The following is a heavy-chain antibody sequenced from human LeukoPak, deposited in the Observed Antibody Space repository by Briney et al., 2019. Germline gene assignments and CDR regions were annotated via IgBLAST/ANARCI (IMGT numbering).Heavy chain of an antibody. CDR3: ASLNLRSFYYGSGSYRRLDAFDI. Sequence: SETLSLTCAVYGGSFSGYYWSWIRQPPGKGLEGIGEINHSGSTNYNPSLTSRVTISVDTSKNQFSLKLSSVTAADTAVYYCASLNLRSFYYGSGSYRRLDAFDIWGQGTMVTVSS. CDR1: GGSFSGYY. D-gene: IGHD3-10*01. V-gene: IGHV4-34*01. J-gene: IGHJ3*02. CDR2: INHSGST.